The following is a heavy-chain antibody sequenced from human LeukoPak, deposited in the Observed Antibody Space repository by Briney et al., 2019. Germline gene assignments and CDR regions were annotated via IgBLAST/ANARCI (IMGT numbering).Heavy chain of an antibody. J-gene: IGHJ4*02. CDR2: INPNSGGT. CDR1: GYTFTGYY. V-gene: IGHV1-2*02. Sequence: GASVKVSCKASGYTFTGYYMHWVRQAPGQGLEWMGWINPNSGGTNYAQKFQGRVTMTRDTSISTAYMELSRLRSDDTAVYYCARVFVRWVTTVTTPLGYWGQGTLVTVSS. D-gene: IGHD4-17*01. CDR3: ARVFVRWVTTVTTPLGY.